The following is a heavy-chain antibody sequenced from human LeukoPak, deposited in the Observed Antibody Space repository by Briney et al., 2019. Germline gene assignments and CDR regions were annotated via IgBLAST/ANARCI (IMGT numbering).Heavy chain of an antibody. CDR1: GGTFSSYA. CDR3: ASGPYYYGSGSYSLRYYYYMDV. CDR2: IIPIFGTA. V-gene: IGHV1-69*05. Sequence: ASVKVSCKASGGTFSSYAISWVRQAPGQGLEWMGGIIPIFGTANYAQKFQGRVTITTDESTSTAYMELSSLRSEDTAVYYCASGPYYYGSGSYSLRYYYYMDVWGKGTTVTVPS. J-gene: IGHJ6*03. D-gene: IGHD3-10*01.